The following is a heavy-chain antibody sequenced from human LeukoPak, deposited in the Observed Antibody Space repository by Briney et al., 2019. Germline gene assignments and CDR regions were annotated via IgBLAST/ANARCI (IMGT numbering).Heavy chain of an antibody. Sequence: ASVKVSCKASGYTFSSYAINWVRQAPGQGLEWMGIINPSSGKINYAQKFQGRVTMTRDTSTSTVYMELSSLRSDDTAVYYCARDLASSGYYWDWGQGTLVTVSS. CDR1: GYTFSSYA. D-gene: IGHD3-22*01. J-gene: IGHJ4*02. CDR2: INPSSGKI. CDR3: ARDLASSGYYWD. V-gene: IGHV1-46*01.